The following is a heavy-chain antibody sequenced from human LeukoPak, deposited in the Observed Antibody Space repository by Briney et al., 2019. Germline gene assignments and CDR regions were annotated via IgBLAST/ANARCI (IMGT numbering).Heavy chain of an antibody. CDR3: AKGIVPAAIPNVGFDY. Sequence: RPGGSLRLSCAASGFTFSSYAMSWVRQAPGKGLEWVSAISGSGGSTYYADSVKGRFTISRDNSKNTLYLQMNSLRAEDTAVYYCAKGIVPAAIPNVGFDYWGQGTLVTVSS. D-gene: IGHD2-2*01. CDR2: ISGSGGST. CDR1: GFTFSSYA. V-gene: IGHV3-23*01. J-gene: IGHJ4*02.